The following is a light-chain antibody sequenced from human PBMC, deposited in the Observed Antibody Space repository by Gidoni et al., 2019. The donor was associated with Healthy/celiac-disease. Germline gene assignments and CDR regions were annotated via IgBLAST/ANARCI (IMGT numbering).Light chain of an antibody. Sequence: QSALTQPPSASGSPGPSVTISCTGTSSDVGGYDYVSWYQQHPGKAPKLMIYEVITRPSGVPDRFSGSKSGNTASLTVSGLQAEDEADYYCSSYAGSNNLVFGGGTKVTVL. V-gene: IGLV2-8*01. CDR2: EVI. J-gene: IGLJ2*01. CDR3: SSYAGSNNLV. CDR1: SSDVGGYDY.